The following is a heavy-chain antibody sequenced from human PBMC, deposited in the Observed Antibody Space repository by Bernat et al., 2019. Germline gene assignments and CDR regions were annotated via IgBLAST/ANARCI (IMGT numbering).Heavy chain of an antibody. CDR3: TRETKGSSGWLYIAAFDI. CDR2: IRSKAYGGTT. D-gene: IGHD6-19*01. CDR1: GFTFGDYA. Sequence: EVQLVESGGGLVQPGRSLRLSCTASGFTFGDYAMSWVRQAPVKGLEWVGFIRSKAYGGTTEYAASVKGRFTISRDDSKSIAYLQMNSLKTEDTAVYYCTRETKGSSGWLYIAAFDIWGQGTMVTVSS. J-gene: IGHJ3*02. V-gene: IGHV3-49*04.